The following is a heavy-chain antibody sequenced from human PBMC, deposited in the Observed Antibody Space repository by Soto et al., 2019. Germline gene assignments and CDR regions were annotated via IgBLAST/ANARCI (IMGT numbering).Heavy chain of an antibody. CDR3: ARDYPGYYYYYGMDV. V-gene: IGHV1-46*01. Sequence: ASVKVSCKASGYTFTTYYMPWVRQAPGQGLEWMGIINPSGGSTSYAQKFQGRVTMTRDTSTSTVYMELSSLRSEDTAVYYCARDYPGYYYYYGMDVWGQGTTVTVSS. CDR1: GYTFTTYY. J-gene: IGHJ6*02. CDR2: INPSGGST.